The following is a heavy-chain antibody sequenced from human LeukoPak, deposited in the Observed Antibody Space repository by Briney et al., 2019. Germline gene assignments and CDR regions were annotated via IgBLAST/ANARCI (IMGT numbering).Heavy chain of an antibody. CDR1: GYTFTGYY. J-gene: IGHJ5*02. CDR2: INPNSGGT. D-gene: IGHD3-10*01. Sequence: ASVKVSCKASGYTFTGYYMHWVRQAPGQGLEWMGWINPNSGGTNYAQKFRGRVTMTRDTSISTAYMELSRLRSDDTAVYYCAVSGSGSYAWFDPWGQGTLVTVSS. CDR3: AVSGSGSYAWFDP. V-gene: IGHV1-2*02.